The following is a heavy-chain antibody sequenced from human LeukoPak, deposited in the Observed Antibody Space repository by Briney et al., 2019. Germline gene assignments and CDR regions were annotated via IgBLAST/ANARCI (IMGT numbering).Heavy chain of an antibody. J-gene: IGHJ4*02. Sequence: SGGSLRLSCAASGFTFSSYGMPWVRQAPGKGLEWVAVISYDGSNKYYADSVKGRFTISRDNSKNTLYLQMNSLRAEDTAVYYCAKPPPDTATIFDYWGQGTLVTVSS. CDR3: AKPPPDTATIFDY. CDR2: ISYDGSNK. D-gene: IGHD5-18*01. CDR1: GFTFSSYG. V-gene: IGHV3-30*18.